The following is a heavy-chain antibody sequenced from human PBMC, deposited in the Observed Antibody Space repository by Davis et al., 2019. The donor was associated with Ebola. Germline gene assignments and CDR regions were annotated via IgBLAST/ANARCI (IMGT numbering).Heavy chain of an antibody. CDR1: GYTFSNCA. Sequence: SVKVSCKASGYTFSNCAISWVRQAPGQGLEWMGRIIPIFGVANYAQKFQGRVTITADKSTSTAYMELSSLRSEDTAVYYCASSYYYDSSGYSFDYWGQGTLVTVSS. D-gene: IGHD3-22*01. V-gene: IGHV1-69*04. CDR3: ASSYYYDSSGYSFDY. CDR2: IIPIFGVA. J-gene: IGHJ4*02.